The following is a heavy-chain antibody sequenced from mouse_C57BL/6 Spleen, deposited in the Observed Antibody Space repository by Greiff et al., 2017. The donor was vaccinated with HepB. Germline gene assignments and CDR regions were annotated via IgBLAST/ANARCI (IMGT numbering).Heavy chain of an antibody. J-gene: IGHJ3*01. CDR2: IDPSDSYT. V-gene: IGHV1-50*01. D-gene: IGHD4-1*01. CDR3: ARMELGRFAY. CDR1: GYTFTSYW. Sequence: VQLQQPGAELVKPGASVKLSCKASGYTFTSYWMQWVKQRPGQGLEWIGEIDPSDSYTNYNQKFKGKATLTVDTSSSTAYMQLSSLTSEDSAVYYCARMELGRFAYWGQGTLVTVSA.